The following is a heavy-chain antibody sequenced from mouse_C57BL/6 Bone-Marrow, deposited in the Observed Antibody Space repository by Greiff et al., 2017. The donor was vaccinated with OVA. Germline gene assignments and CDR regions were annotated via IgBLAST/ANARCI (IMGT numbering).Heavy chain of an antibody. Sequence: QVQLKESGPGLVQPSQSLSITCTVSGFSLTSSGVHWVRPPPGKGLEWLGVIWSGGNTDYNAAFISRLSISKDNSKSQVFFKMNSRQADDTAIYYCAKTGFITTVVATLDWYFDVWGTGTTVTVSS. J-gene: IGHJ1*03. CDR1: GFSLTSSG. CDR3: AKTGFITTVVATLDWYFDV. CDR2: IWSGGNT. D-gene: IGHD1-1*01. V-gene: IGHV2-4*01.